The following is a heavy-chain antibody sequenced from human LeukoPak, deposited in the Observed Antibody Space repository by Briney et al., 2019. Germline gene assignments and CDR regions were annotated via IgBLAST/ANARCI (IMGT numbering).Heavy chain of an antibody. CDR3: APGGDYTFFDY. CDR2: ISTSSSSM. J-gene: IGHJ4*02. V-gene: IGHV3-21*01. D-gene: IGHD4-17*01. Sequence: GGSLRLSCAASGFTFSSYSMNWVRQAPGKGLEWVSSISTSSSSMYYADSVKGRFTISRDNAKNSLYLQMNSLRAEDTAVYHCAPGGDYTFFDYWGQGTLVTVSS. CDR1: GFTFSSYS.